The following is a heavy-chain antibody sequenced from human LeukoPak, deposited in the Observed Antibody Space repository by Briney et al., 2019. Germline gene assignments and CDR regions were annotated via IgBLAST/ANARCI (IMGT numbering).Heavy chain of an antibody. V-gene: IGHV4-34*01. J-gene: IGHJ5*02. CDR2: INHSGST. D-gene: IGHD2-2*01. Sequence: PSETLSLTCAVYGGSFSGYYWSWIRLPPGKGLEWIGEINHSGSTNYNPSLKSRVTISVDTPKNQFSLKLSSVTAADTAVYYCAREIGYCSSTSCFNWFDPWGQGTLVTVSS. CDR1: GGSFSGYY. CDR3: AREIGYCSSTSCFNWFDP.